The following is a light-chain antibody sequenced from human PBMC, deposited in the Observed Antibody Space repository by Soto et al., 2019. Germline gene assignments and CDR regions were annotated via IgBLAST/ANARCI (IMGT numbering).Light chain of an antibody. CDR2: AAS. CDR1: QGISNY. V-gene: IGKV1-27*01. Sequence: DIQMTQSPSSLSASVGDRVTITCRASQGISNYLAWYQQNPGKVPKLLIYAASTLQSGVPSRFSGSVSWTDFTLTISSLQPEDVATYYCQKYNSVPVSVDPGTKVDIK. CDR3: QKYNSVPVS. J-gene: IGKJ3*01.